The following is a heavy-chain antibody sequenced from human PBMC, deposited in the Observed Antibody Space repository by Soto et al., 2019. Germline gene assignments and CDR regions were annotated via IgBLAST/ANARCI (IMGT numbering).Heavy chain of an antibody. Sequence: VKVSCKASGYPFTSSDINWVRQATGQGLEWMGGIIPIFATANYTQRFQGRVTITADESTSTSYMELSSLRSEDTAVYYCARAFCSGGSCPYGMDVWGQGTTVTVSS. V-gene: IGHV1-69*13. CDR1: GYPFTSSD. CDR2: IIPIFATA. CDR3: ARAFCSGGSCPYGMDV. J-gene: IGHJ6*02. D-gene: IGHD2-15*01.